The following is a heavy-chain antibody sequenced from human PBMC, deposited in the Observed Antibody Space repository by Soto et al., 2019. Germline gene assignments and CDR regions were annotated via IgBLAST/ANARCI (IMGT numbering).Heavy chain of an antibody. D-gene: IGHD4-17*01. CDR3: ARDADYGGSRGGMDV. CDR1: GGSVNNADYF. CDR2: IYYSGST. Sequence: QVRLEESGPGLVKPSETLSLICSVSGGSVNNADYFWSWIRHHPENGLEWIGYIYYSGSTRYNPSLKPRAPLSIDTSKNQFSLRLNSVTVADTAVYFCARDADYGGSRGGMDVWGRGTTVTVSS. J-gene: IGHJ6*02. V-gene: IGHV4-31*03.